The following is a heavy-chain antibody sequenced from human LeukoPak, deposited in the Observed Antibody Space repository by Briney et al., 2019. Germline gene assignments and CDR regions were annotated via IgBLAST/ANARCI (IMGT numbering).Heavy chain of an antibody. CDR1: GGTFSSYA. J-gene: IGHJ4*02. Sequence: ASVKVSCKASGGTFSSYAISWVRQAPGQGLEWMGRIIPILGIANYAQKFQGRVTITADKSTSTAYMELSSLRSEDTAVYYCARGRYRGIAVVPAAFSLDYWGQGTLVTVSS. CDR2: IIPILGIA. D-gene: IGHD2-2*01. CDR3: ARGRYRGIAVVPAAFSLDY. V-gene: IGHV1-69*04.